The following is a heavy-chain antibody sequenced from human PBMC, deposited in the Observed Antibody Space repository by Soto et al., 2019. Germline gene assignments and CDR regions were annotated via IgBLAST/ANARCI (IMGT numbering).Heavy chain of an antibody. CDR1: GDSITSYY. D-gene: IGHD6-19*01. V-gene: IGHV4-4*07. CDR2: TYITGDT. Sequence: QVQLQESGPGLVKPSETLSLTCRVSGDSITSYYWSWIRQSAGKGLEWIGRTYITGDTNYNLSLKSRVTMSLDTSKNQLSLQLGSVTAAVTAVYYCAREYTETVDGPTPFYFDYWGQGTPVTVSS. CDR3: AREYTETVDGPTPFYFDY. J-gene: IGHJ4*02.